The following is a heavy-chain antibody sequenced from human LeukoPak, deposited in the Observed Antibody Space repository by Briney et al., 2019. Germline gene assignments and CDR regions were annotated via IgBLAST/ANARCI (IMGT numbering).Heavy chain of an antibody. Sequence: ASVKVSCKASGYSFIIYYIHWVRQAPGQGLEWMGIINPSGGTTTYAQKFQGRVTMTRDTSTGTVSMELSSLRSEDTAVYYCARERVITMVRGPFDYWGQGTLVTVSS. CDR1: GYSFIIYY. D-gene: IGHD3-10*01. J-gene: IGHJ4*02. V-gene: IGHV1-46*01. CDR3: ARERVITMVRGPFDY. CDR2: INPSGGTT.